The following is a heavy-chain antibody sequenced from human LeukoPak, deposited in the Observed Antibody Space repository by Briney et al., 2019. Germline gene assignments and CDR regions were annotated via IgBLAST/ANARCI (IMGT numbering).Heavy chain of an antibody. CDR2: INSDGSST. CDR3: ARVPSGYHTSVYYYYGMDV. V-gene: IGHV3-74*01. D-gene: IGHD3-22*01. CDR1: GFTFSSYW. J-gene: IGHJ6*02. Sequence: PGGSVRLSCAASGFTFSSYWMHWVRQAPGKGLVWVSRINSDGSSTSYADSVKGRFTISRDNAKNTLYLQMNSLRAEDTAVYYCARVPSGYHTSVYYYYGMDVWGQGTTVTVSS.